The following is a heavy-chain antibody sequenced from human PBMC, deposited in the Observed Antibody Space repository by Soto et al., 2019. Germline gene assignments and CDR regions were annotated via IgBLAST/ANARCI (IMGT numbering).Heavy chain of an antibody. V-gene: IGHV3-7*03. CDR3: ARESIAARAFDC. CDR2: IKQDGSEK. J-gene: IGHJ4*02. CDR1: GFTFSSDW. Sequence: EVQLVESGGGLVQPGGSLRLSCAASGFTFSSDWMSWVRQAPGKGLEWVANIKQDGSEKYYVDSVKGRFTISRDNAKNSLYLQMNSLRAEDTAVYYCARESIAARAFDCWGQGTLVTVSS. D-gene: IGHD6-6*01.